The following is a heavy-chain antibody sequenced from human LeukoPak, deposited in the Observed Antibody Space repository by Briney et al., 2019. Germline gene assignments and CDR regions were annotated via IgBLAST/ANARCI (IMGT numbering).Heavy chain of an antibody. CDR3: ARHYKSVMWGDYYYFDS. J-gene: IGHJ4*02. CDR2: IYTSGST. V-gene: IGHV4-4*07. CDR1: GGSISSYY. D-gene: IGHD3-10*01. Sequence: PSETLSLTCTVSGGSISSYYWSWIRQPAGKGLEWIGRIYTSGSTNYNPSLKSRVTMSVDTSKNQFSLKLSSVTAADTAVYLCARHYKSVMWGDYYYFDSWGQGTLVTVSS.